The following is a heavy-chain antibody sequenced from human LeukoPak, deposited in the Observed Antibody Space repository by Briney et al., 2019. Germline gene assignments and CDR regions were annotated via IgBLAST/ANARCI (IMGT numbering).Heavy chain of an antibody. CDR1: GFTFSSYE. Sequence: GGSLRLSCAASGFTFSSYEMNWVRQAPGKGLEWVSYISSSGSTIYYADSVKGRFTISRDNAKNSLYLQMNSLRAEDTAVYYCARERVAGPNWFDPWGQGTLVTVSS. J-gene: IGHJ5*02. CDR2: ISSSGSTI. D-gene: IGHD6-19*01. V-gene: IGHV3-48*03. CDR3: ARERVAGPNWFDP.